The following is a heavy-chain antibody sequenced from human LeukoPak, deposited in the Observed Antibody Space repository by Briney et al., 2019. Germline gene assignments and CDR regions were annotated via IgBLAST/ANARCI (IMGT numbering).Heavy chain of an antibody. D-gene: IGHD3-3*01. Sequence: AGGSLRLSCAASGFTFSSYAMHWVRQALGKGLEWVAVISYDGSNKYYADSVKGRFTISRDNSKNTLYLQMNSLRAGDTAVYYCARDAFDFWSGYHRSAFDIWGQGTMVTVSS. V-gene: IGHV3-30-3*01. CDR1: GFTFSSYA. CDR3: ARDAFDFWSGYHRSAFDI. J-gene: IGHJ3*02. CDR2: ISYDGSNK.